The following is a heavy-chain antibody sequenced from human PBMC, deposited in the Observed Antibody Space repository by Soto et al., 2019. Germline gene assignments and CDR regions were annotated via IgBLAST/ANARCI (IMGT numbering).Heavy chain of an antibody. V-gene: IGHV4-30-4*01. CDR3: ARDALTCSSTSCSDY. Sequence: PSETLSLTCTVSGGSISSGDYYWSWIRQPPGKGLGWIGYIYYSGSTYYNPSLKSRVTISVDTSKNQFSLKLSSVTAADTAVYYCARDALTCSSTSCSDYWGQGTLVTVSS. CDR2: IYYSGST. J-gene: IGHJ4*02. CDR1: GGSISSGDYY. D-gene: IGHD2-2*01.